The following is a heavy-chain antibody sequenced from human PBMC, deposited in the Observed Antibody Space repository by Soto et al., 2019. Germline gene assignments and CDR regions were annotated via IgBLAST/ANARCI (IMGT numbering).Heavy chain of an antibody. Sequence: EVQLVESGGGLVQPGGSLRLSCAASGFTFSSYDMHWVRQATGKGLEWVSAIGTAGDTYYPGSVKGRFTISRENAKNSLYLQMTSLRAEDTAVYYCVRLFPGERGDYVDYWGQGTLVTVSS. CDR3: VRLFPGERGDYVDY. J-gene: IGHJ4*02. CDR1: GFTFSSYD. CDR2: IGTAGDT. V-gene: IGHV3-13*01. D-gene: IGHD4-17*01.